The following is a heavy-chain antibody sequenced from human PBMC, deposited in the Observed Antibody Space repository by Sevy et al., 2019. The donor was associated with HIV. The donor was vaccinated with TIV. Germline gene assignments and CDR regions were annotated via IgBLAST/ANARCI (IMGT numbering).Heavy chain of an antibody. CDR2: ISAYNGNT. CDR1: GYTFTSYG. D-gene: IGHD2-15*01. V-gene: IGHV1-18*01. J-gene: IGHJ4*02. Sequence: ASVKVSCKASGYTFTSYGISWVRQAPGQGLEWMGWISAYNGNTNYAQKLQGRVTMTTDTSTSTAYMELRGLRSDDTAVYYCARDGVVVVAATPLGYWGQGTLVTVSS. CDR3: ARDGVVVVAATPLGY.